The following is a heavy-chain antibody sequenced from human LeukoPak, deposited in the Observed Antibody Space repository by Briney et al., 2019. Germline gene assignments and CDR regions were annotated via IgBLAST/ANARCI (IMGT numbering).Heavy chain of an antibody. J-gene: IGHJ4*02. V-gene: IGHV1-18*01. CDR2: ISAYNGNT. CDR1: GYTFTSYG. Sequence: ASVKVSCKASGYTFTSYGISWVRQAPGQGLEWMGWISAYNGNTNYAQKLQGRVTMTTDTSTSTAYMELRSLRAEDTAVYHCARADRFLEWLLSDYWGQGTLVTVSS. CDR3: ARADRFLEWLLSDY. D-gene: IGHD3-3*01.